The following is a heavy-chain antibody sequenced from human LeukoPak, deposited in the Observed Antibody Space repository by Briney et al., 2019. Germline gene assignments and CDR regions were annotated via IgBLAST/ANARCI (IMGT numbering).Heavy chain of an antibody. V-gene: IGHV3-74*01. CDR3: TRNPDGRNWFNP. CDR1: GFTVSSNY. D-gene: IGHD1-14*01. Sequence: GGSLRLSCAASGFTVSSNYMSWVRQAPGKGLVWVSHIHGDGSRTSYADSAKGRFTISRDNRRNIVYLQMNSLTVEDTAMYYCTRNPDGRNWFNPWGQGTLVTVFS. CDR2: IHGDGSRT. J-gene: IGHJ5*02.